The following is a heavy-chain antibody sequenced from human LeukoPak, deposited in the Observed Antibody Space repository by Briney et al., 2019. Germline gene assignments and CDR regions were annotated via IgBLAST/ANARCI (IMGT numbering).Heavy chain of an antibody. D-gene: IGHD3-22*01. J-gene: IGHJ4*02. CDR1: GGSISSSNW. Sequence: SETLFLTCAVSGGSISSSNWWSWVRQPPGKGLEWIGEIYHSGSANYNPSLKSRVTISVDKSKNQFSLRLSSVTAADTAVYYCASAGHDGIGYKACWGQGTLVTVSS. CDR3: ASAGHDGIGYKAC. CDR2: IYHSGSA. V-gene: IGHV4-4*02.